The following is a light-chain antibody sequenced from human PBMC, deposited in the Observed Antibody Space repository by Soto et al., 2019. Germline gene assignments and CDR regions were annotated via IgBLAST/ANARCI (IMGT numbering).Light chain of an antibody. CDR3: SAYTTSGTRVV. V-gene: IGLV2-14*01. Sequence: QSVLTQPASVSGSPGQSITISCTGTSSDVGGYNFVSWYQQHPGKAPKLMIYEVSNRPSGVSNRFSGSKSGNTASLTISGLQAEDEAAYYCSAYTTSGTRVVFGGGTKLTVL. CDR1: SSDVGGYNF. J-gene: IGLJ2*01. CDR2: EVS.